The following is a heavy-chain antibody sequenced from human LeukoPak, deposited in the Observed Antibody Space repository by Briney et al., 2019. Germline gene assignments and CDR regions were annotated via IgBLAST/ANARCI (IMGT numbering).Heavy chain of an antibody. Sequence: SETLSLTCAVSGGSISSYYWSWLRQPPGKGLEGIGYIYTSGSTNYNPSLKSRVTISVDTSKNQFSLKLSSVTAADTAVYYCARTPNLAYCSSTSCYGTTFDPWGQGTLVTVSS. J-gene: IGHJ5*02. CDR1: GGSISSYY. V-gene: IGHV4-4*09. CDR2: IYTSGST. D-gene: IGHD2-2*01. CDR3: ARTPNLAYCSSTSCYGTTFDP.